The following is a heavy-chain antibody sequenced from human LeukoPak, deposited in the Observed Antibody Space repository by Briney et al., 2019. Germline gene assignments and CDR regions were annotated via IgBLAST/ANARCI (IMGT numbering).Heavy chain of an antibody. CDR2: INHSGST. V-gene: IGHV4-38-2*02. D-gene: IGHD6-6*01. Sequence: SETLSLTCTVSGYSISSGYYWGWIRQPPGKGLEWIGSINHSGSTYYNPSLKSRVTISVDTSKNQFSLKLSSVTAADTAVYYCARQIAARPSYFDYWGQGTLVTVSS. CDR1: GYSISSGYY. J-gene: IGHJ4*02. CDR3: ARQIAARPSYFDY.